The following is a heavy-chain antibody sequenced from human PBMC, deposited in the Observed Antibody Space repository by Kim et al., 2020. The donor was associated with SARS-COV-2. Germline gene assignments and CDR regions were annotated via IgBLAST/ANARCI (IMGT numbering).Heavy chain of an antibody. D-gene: IGHD1-26*01. CDR2: DSDS. CDR3: ARGGSYYY. V-gene: IGHV5-51*01. J-gene: IGHJ3*01. Sequence: DSDSRYSPSFQGQVTISADKSISAAYLQWSSLKASDTAMYYCARGGSYYYWGQGTMVTVSS.